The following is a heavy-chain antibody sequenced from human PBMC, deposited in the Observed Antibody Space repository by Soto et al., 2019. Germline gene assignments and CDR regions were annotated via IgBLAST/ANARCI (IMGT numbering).Heavy chain of an antibody. CDR3: ARARPYSSGWYYYGMDV. V-gene: IGHV3-13*05. D-gene: IGHD6-19*01. J-gene: IGHJ6*02. CDR1: GFTFSSYD. Sequence: GGSLRLSCAASGFTFSSYDMHWVRQATGKGLEWVSAIGTAGDPYYPGSVKGRFTISRENAKNSLYLQMNSLRAGDTAVYCCARARPYSSGWYYYGMDVWGQGTTVTVSS. CDR2: IGTAGDP.